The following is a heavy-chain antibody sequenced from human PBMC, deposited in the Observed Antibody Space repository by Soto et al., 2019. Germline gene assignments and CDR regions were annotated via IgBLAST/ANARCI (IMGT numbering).Heavy chain of an antibody. CDR3: AKYCSSDVCFDY. CDR2: ISGSGDTR. J-gene: IGHJ4*02. CDR1: GFTFSSCS. V-gene: IGHV3-48*02. D-gene: IGHD2-8*01. Sequence: GGSLRLSCASSGFTFSSCSMNWVRQSPGKGLEWVSFISGSGDTRYYADSVKGRFTISRDNAKNSLYLQMSSLRDEDTAVYYCAKYCSSDVCFDYWGQGTLVTVSS.